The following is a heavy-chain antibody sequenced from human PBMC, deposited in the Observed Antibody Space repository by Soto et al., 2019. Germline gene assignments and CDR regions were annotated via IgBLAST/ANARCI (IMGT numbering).Heavy chain of an antibody. CDR1: GCSISSDRFY. Sequence: PXETLSLTCTVSGCSISSDRFYWAWIRQPPGKGLEWIGSIYYSGDTYYNPSLAGRLTMSVDTSNQFSLTLTSVTAADTALYDCARNQPQRYCSGGTCRPAYGMDVWGQGTTVTVSS. CDR2: IYYSGDT. D-gene: IGHD2-15*01. CDR3: ARNQPQRYCSGGTCRPAYGMDV. J-gene: IGHJ6*02. V-gene: IGHV4-39*01.